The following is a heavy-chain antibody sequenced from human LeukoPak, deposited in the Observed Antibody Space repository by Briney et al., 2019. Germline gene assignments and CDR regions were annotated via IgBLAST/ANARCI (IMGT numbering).Heavy chain of an antibody. CDR1: GFTFSSYS. Sequence: PGGSLRLSCAASGFTFSSYSMNWVRQAPGKGLEWVSSISSSSSYIYYADSVKGRFTISRDNAKNSLYLQMNSLRAEDTAVYYCARAGIAAGGFDPWGQGTLVTVSS. V-gene: IGHV3-21*01. J-gene: IGHJ5*02. CDR2: ISSSSSYI. CDR3: ARAGIAAGGFDP. D-gene: IGHD6-25*01.